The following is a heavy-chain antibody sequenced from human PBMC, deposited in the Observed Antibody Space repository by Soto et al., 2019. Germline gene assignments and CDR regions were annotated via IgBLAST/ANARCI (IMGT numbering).Heavy chain of an antibody. V-gene: IGHV1-69*01. D-gene: IGHD3-3*01. CDR2: IIPMFGAA. CDR1: GGTFSNFA. J-gene: IGHJ5*01. CDR3: ARDFGLHNCFDS. Sequence: QVQLVQSGAEVKKPGSSVKVSCTASGGTFSNFAISWVQQAPGQGLEWMGGIIPMFGAADYAQEFQGRVTITADESTSTAYMELSSLRSEDTAMYYCARDFGLHNCFDSWGQGTQVTVSS.